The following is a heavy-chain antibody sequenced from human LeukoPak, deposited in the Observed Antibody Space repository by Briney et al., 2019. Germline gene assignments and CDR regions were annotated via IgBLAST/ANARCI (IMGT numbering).Heavy chain of an antibody. CDR3: ARAVTVTYLYYYYYMDV. CDR1: GFTFSDYY. V-gene: IGHV3-11*01. Sequence: PGGSLRLSCAASGFTFSDYYMSWIRQAPGKGLEWVSYISSSGSTIYYADSVKGRFTISRDNAKNSLYLQMNSLRAEDTAVYYCARAVTVTYLYYYYYMDVWGKGTTVTISS. J-gene: IGHJ6*03. D-gene: IGHD4-17*01. CDR2: ISSSGSTI.